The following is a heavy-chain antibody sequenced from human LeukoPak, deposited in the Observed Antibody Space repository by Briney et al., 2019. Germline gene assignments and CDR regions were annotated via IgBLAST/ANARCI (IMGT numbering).Heavy chain of an antibody. CDR3: ARDSPGYGAYDLG. D-gene: IGHD5-12*01. J-gene: IGHJ4*02. Sequence: GGSLRLSCAASGFSFSSYWMSWVRQAPGKGLEWVANIKEDGSAKYSVDSVKGRFTISRDNAKNTLYLQMNSLRAEDTAVYYCARDSPGYGAYDLGWGQGTLVTVSS. CDR1: GFSFSSYW. CDR2: IKEDGSAK. V-gene: IGHV3-7*04.